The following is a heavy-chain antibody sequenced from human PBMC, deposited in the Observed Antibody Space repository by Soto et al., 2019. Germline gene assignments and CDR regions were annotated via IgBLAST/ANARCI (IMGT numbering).Heavy chain of an antibody. Sequence: QVQLVQSGAEVKKPGASVKVSYKASGYTFTSYGISWVRQAPGLGLEWMGWISAYNGNTNYAQKLQGRVTMTTDTSTSTAYMELRSLRSDDMAVYYCASSLLVGYGLEGESDWGQGTLVTVSS. CDR2: ISAYNGNT. CDR1: GYTFTSYG. CDR3: ASSLLVGYGLEGESD. D-gene: IGHD5-18*01. J-gene: IGHJ4*02. V-gene: IGHV1-18*03.